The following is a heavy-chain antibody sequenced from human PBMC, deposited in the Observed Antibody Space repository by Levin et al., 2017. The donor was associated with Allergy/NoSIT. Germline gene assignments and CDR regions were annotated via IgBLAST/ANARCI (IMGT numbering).Heavy chain of an antibody. Sequence: GGSLRLSCAASGITFSSYAMSWVRQAPGKGLEWVSAISGSGHSTYYADSVKGRFTISRDNSKNTVYMQMNSLRAEDTAVYYCAKHAGYSSSCLDSWGQGILVTVSS. V-gene: IGHV3-23*01. CDR1: GITFSSYA. D-gene: IGHD6-13*01. CDR2: ISGSGHST. CDR3: AKHAGYSSSCLDS. J-gene: IGHJ4*02.